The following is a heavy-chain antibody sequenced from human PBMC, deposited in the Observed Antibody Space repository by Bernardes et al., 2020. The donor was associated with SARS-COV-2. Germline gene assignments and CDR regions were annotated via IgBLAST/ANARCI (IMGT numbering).Heavy chain of an antibody. J-gene: IGHJ4*02. Sequence: GGSLRLSRAASGFTVSSNYMSWVRQAPGQGLEWVSVIYSGGNTYYADSVKGRFTISRDNSKNTLYLQMNSLRAEDTAVYYCARDYPDPADWGQGTLVTVSS. CDR1: GFTVSSNY. V-gene: IGHV3-66*01. D-gene: IGHD6-13*01. CDR3: ARDYPDPAD. CDR2: IYSGGNT.